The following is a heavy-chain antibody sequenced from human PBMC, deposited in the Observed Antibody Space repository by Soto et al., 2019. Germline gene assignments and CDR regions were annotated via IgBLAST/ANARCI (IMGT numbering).Heavy chain of an antibody. D-gene: IGHD3-10*01. Sequence: GGSLRLSCAASGFTFSSYAMSWVRQAPGKGLEWVSAISGSGGSTYYADSVKGRFTISRDNSKNTLYLQMNSLRAEDTAVYYCAKAPRGVPRRAGSGNYWGQGTLVTVSS. CDR3: AKAPRGVPRRAGSGNY. V-gene: IGHV3-23*01. J-gene: IGHJ4*02. CDR1: GFTFSSYA. CDR2: ISGSGGST.